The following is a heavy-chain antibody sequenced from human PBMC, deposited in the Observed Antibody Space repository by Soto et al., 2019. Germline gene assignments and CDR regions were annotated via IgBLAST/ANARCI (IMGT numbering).Heavy chain of an antibody. J-gene: IGHJ4*02. CDR2: INHSGST. V-gene: IGHV4-34*01. CDR1: GGSFSGYY. Sequence: SETLSLTCAVYGGSFSGYYWSWIRQPPGKGLEWIGEINHSGSTNYNPSLKSRVTISVDTSKNQFSLKLSSVTAADTAVYYCARNSVYSSSWYYFDYWGQGTLVTVSS. CDR3: ARNSVYSSSWYYFDY. D-gene: IGHD6-13*01.